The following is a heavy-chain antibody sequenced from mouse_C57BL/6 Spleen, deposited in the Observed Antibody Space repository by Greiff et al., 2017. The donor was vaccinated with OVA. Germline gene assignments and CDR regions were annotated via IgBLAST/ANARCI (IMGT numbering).Heavy chain of an antibody. V-gene: IGHV1-15*01. CDR3: TRGYYDYDVGDY. Sequence: QVQLKQSGAELVRPGASVTLSCKASGYTFTDYEMHWVKQTPVHGLEWIGAIDPETGGTAYNQKFKGKAILTADKSSSTAYMELRSLTSEDSAVYYCTRGYYDYDVGDYWGQGTTLTVSS. D-gene: IGHD2-4*01. CDR2: IDPETGGT. J-gene: IGHJ2*01. CDR1: GYTFTDYE.